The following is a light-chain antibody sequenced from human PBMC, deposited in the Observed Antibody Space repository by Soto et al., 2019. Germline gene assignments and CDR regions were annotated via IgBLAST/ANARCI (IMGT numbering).Light chain of an antibody. Sequence: DIVMTQSPDSLAVSLGERATINCKSSQSVLYSSNNKNYLAWYQQKPGQPPKLLIYWASTRESGVPDRFSGSGSGTDFTLTISSLQAEDVAVYYCQQYYRTLLFGQGTKVEIK. J-gene: IGKJ1*01. CDR1: QSVLYSSNNKNY. CDR3: QQYYRTLL. CDR2: WAS. V-gene: IGKV4-1*01.